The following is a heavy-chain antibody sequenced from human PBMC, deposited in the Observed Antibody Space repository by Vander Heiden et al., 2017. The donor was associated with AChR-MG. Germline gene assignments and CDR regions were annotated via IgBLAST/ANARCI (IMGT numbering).Heavy chain of an antibody. CDR2: INPNSGGT. CDR1: GYTFTGYY. J-gene: IGHJ4*02. V-gene: IGHV1-2*02. D-gene: IGHD6-19*01. CDR3: ARGPHRVAMQWLWDH. Sequence: QVQLVQSGAEVTKPGASVKVSCKASGYTFTGYYMHWVRQAPGQGLEWMGWINPNSGGTNYAQKFQGRVTMTRDTSISTAYMELSRLRSDDTAVYYCARGPHRVAMQWLWDHWGQGTLVTVSS.